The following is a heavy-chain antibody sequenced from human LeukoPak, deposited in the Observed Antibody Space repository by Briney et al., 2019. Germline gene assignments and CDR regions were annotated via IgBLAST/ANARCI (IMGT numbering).Heavy chain of an antibody. Sequence: ASVKVSCKASGYTFTGYYMHWVRQAPGQGPEWMGWINPNSGGTNYAQKFQGRVTMTRDTSLSTVYMELSRLRSDDTAVYCCATQATSGWHFSWGQGTLVTVSS. CDR2: INPNSGGT. CDR3: ATQATSGWHFS. J-gene: IGHJ5*02. V-gene: IGHV1-2*02. D-gene: IGHD6-19*01. CDR1: GYTFTGYY.